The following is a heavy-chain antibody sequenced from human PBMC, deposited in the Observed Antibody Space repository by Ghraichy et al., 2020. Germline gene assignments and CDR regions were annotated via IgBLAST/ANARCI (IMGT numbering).Heavy chain of an antibody. D-gene: IGHD2-15*01. Sequence: SETLSLTCAVSGASISSNNWWSWVRQSPGKGLEWIGEEYHNGNTNYNSSLKSRVTISVDKHKYQFSLKLNSVTAADTAVYYCARLRHYVVLSFSHYWFDPRGQGILVTDS. V-gene: IGHV4-4*02. J-gene: IGHJ5*02. CDR1: GASISSNNW. CDR3: ARLRHYVVLSFSHYWFDP. CDR2: EYHNGNT.